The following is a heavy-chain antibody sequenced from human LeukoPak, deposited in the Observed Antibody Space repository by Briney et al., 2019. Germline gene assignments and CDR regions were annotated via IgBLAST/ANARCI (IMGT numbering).Heavy chain of an antibody. V-gene: IGHV3-23*01. CDR2: VSYSGAFT. CDR1: GFTFSTYA. D-gene: IGHD3-10*01. J-gene: IGHJ4*02. Sequence: GGSLRLSCAASGFTFSTYAMNWVRQAPGKGLEGVSGVSYSGAFTNYADSVKGRFTISRDNSKNTLYLQMNSLRVEDTAVYYCARDSSMLRGPLVIYYFDFWGQGTLVTVSS. CDR3: ARDSSMLRGPLVIYYFDF.